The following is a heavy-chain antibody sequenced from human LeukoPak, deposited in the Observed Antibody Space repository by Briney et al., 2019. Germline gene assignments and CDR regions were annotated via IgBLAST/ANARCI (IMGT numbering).Heavy chain of an antibody. D-gene: IGHD6-13*01. CDR1: GFTLSSYS. V-gene: IGHV3-21*01. CDR3: ARTYSSSWFVDFDY. J-gene: IGHJ4*02. Sequence: GSLRLSCAASGFTLSSYSLTWVRQAPGKGLEWVSSISSSSSYIYCADSVKGRFTISRDNSKNSLFLQMNSLRAEDTAVYYCARTYSSSWFVDFDYWGQGTLVTVSS. CDR2: ISSSSSYI.